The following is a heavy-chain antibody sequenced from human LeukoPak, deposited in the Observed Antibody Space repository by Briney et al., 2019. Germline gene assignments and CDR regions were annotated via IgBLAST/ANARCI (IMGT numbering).Heavy chain of an antibody. J-gene: IGHJ3*01. CDR1: GFTFNNYA. Sequence: PGGSLRLSCAASGFTFNNYAMSWVRQAPGKGLEWVSDISGSGDNTFYADSVKGRFTISRDNSKNTLYLQMNGLRAEDTAGYYFGRMRDGYNSGAFHVWGRGTMVSVSS. CDR3: GRMRDGYNSGAFHV. D-gene: IGHD5-24*01. V-gene: IGHV3-23*01. CDR2: ISGSGDNT.